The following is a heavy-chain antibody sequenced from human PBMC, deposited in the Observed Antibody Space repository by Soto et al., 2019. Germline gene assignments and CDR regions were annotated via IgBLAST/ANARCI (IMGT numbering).Heavy chain of an antibody. D-gene: IGHD3-16*01. V-gene: IGHV2-26*03. CDR1: GFSLTTGRMG. CDR2: FFSDVER. J-gene: IGHJ3*02. CDR3: AHREGDDYVWGSYKDAFDI. Sequence: QVTLKESGPVLVKPTETLTLTCNISGFSLTTGRMGVSWIRQAPGKALEWLANFFSDVERSYSPSLQRRLTLSSESSGTQVILSMTDMGPVDAATYFCAHREGDDYVWGSYKDAFDIWGQGTMVTVSS.